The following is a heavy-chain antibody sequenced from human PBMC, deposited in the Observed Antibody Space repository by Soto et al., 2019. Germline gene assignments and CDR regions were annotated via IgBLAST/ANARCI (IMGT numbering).Heavy chain of an antibody. CDR2: IFPTGGK. CDR3: ARRRFDP. V-gene: IGHV4-4*02. Sequence: SETLSLTCFVSGDSINNTSCWSWVRQAPGKGLEWIGEIFPTGGKSYMPSLRGRITLSVDTSKNQFSLKLTSVTAADTAVYYCARRRFDPWGQGSLVTVSS. J-gene: IGHJ5*02. CDR1: GDSINNTSC.